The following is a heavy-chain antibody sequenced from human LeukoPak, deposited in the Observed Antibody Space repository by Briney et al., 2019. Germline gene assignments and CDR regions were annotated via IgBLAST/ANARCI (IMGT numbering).Heavy chain of an antibody. D-gene: IGHD3-10*01. J-gene: IGHJ3*02. CDR3: ARESITMVRGVRTDAFDI. CDR1: GGSISSYY. CDR2: IYYSGST. V-gene: IGHV4-59*01. Sequence: SETLSLTCTVSGGSISSYYWGWIRQPPGKGLEWIGYIYYSGSTNYNPSLKSRVTISVDTSKNQFSLKLSSVTAADTAVYYCARESITMVRGVRTDAFDIWGQGTMVTVSS.